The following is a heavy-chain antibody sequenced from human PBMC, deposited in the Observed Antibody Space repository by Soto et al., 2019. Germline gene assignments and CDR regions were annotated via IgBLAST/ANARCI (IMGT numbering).Heavy chain of an antibody. D-gene: IGHD5-12*01. CDR2: IYHSGRT. Sequence: QVQLQQSGPGLVKPSETLSLTCAVSGGSISNNNWWSWVRQPPGKGLEWIGEIYHSGRTNYNPSLKRRVSIFANKSTTHFSLNLNSVSAADTAIYYCARGGSGYDWFDSWGQGTLVTVSS. CDR3: ARGGSGYDWFDS. J-gene: IGHJ5*01. CDR1: GGSISNNNW. V-gene: IGHV4-4*02.